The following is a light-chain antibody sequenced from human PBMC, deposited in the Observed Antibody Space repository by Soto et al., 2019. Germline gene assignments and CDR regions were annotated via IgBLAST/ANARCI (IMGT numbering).Light chain of an antibody. J-gene: IGLJ1*01. V-gene: IGLV2-18*02. Sequence: SYVGSYNGVSWYQQPPGTAPKLMIYDVSNRPSGVPDRFSGSKSGNTASLTISGLQAEDEADYYCSSYTRSSTYVFGTGTRSPS. CDR1: SYVGSYNG. CDR2: DVS. CDR3: SSYTRSSTYV.